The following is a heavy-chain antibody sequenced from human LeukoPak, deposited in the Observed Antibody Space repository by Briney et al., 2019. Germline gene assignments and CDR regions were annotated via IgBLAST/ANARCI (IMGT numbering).Heavy chain of an antibody. CDR1: GFTFSSYA. CDR3: AKVGGSGWYVDY. CDR2: ISGGGNT. Sequence: PGGSLRLSCAASGFTFSSYAVSWVRQAPGTGLEWVSTISGGGNTYYADSVKGRFTISRDNSKSTLYLQMNSLRTEDTALYYCAKVGGSGWYVDYWGQGTPVTVSS. J-gene: IGHJ4*02. V-gene: IGHV3-23*01. D-gene: IGHD6-19*01.